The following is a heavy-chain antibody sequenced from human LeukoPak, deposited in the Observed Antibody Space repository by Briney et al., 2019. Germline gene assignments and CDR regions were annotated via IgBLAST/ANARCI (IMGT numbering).Heavy chain of an antibody. V-gene: IGHV4-59*01. CDR3: ARDLTHRHYYDSSGYYVGHAFDI. J-gene: IGHJ3*02. Sequence: SETLSLTCTVSGGSISSYYWSWIRRPPGKGLEWIGYIYYSGSTNYNPSLKSRVTISVDTSKNQFSLKLSSVTAADTAVYYCARDLTHRHYYDSSGYYVGHAFDIWGQGTMVTVSS. CDR2: IYYSGST. D-gene: IGHD3-22*01. CDR1: GGSISSYY.